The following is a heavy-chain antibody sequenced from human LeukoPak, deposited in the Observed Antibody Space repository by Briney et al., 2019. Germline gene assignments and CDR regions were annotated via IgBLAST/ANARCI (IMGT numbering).Heavy chain of an antibody. J-gene: IGHJ4*02. D-gene: IGHD3-3*01. CDR1: GYTLTELS. Sequence: VSVKVSCKVSGYTLTELSMHWVRQAPGKGLEWMGGFDPEDGETIYAQKFQGRVTMTEDTSTDTAYMELSSLRSEDTAVYYCATLIRITIFGVVRPFGYWGQGTLVTVSS. CDR2: FDPEDGET. CDR3: ATLIRITIFGVVRPFGY. V-gene: IGHV1-24*01.